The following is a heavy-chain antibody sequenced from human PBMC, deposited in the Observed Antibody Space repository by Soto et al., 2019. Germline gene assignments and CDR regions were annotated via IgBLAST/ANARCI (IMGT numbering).Heavy chain of an antibody. CDR1: GGSISSSSYY. Sequence: SETLSLTCTVSGGSISSSSYYWGWIRQPPGKGLEWIGSIYYSGSTYYNPSLKSRVTISVDTSKNQFSLKLSSVTAADTAVYYCSRGGGWFDPWGQGTLVTVSS. D-gene: IGHD3-16*01. CDR2: IYYSGST. J-gene: IGHJ5*02. CDR3: SRGGGWFDP. V-gene: IGHV4-39*01.